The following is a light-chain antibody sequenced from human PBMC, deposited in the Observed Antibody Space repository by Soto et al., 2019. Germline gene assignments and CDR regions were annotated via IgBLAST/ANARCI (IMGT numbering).Light chain of an antibody. Sequence: QSVLTQPASVSGSPRQSITVSCTGTSGDFAGYNYVSWYQQHPGKAPKLMIYEVSNRPSGVSNRFSGSKSGNTASLTISGLQAEDEADYFCSSYTSSSTLDVVFGGGTQLTVL. V-gene: IGLV2-14*01. CDR2: EVS. CDR1: SGDFAGYNY. CDR3: SSYTSSSTLDVV. J-gene: IGLJ2*01.